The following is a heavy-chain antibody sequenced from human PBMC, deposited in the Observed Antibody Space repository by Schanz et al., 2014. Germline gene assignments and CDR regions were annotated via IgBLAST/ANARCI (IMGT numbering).Heavy chain of an antibody. CDR1: GFTFSSYS. Sequence: EVQLVESGGGLVQPGGSLRLSCTASGFTFSSYSMHWVRQAPGKGLEWVSYVSRSTPDIYYADSVKGRFTISRDNAKSSLYLQRNSLGDEDTAVYYCAASSGGHPSTDYWGQGTLVTVSS. CDR3: AASSGGHPSTDY. V-gene: IGHV3-48*02. CDR2: VSRSTPDI. J-gene: IGHJ4*02. D-gene: IGHD6-19*01.